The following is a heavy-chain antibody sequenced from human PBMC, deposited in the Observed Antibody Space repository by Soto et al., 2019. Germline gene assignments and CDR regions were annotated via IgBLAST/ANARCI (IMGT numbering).Heavy chain of an antibody. D-gene: IGHD3-3*01. CDR2: ISDDGRRR. Sequence: QVQLVESGGGVVQPGRSLRLSCAASGFTFSSYGMHWVRQAPGKGLEWVAVISDDGRRRYYGDSVKGRFTISRDYSKNTVDLQMDSLRAEDKAVYYCAEDRRGSGCFDEWGQGSLVTVSS. V-gene: IGHV3-30*18. J-gene: IGHJ4*02. CDR3: AEDRRGSGCFDE. CDR1: GFTFSSYG.